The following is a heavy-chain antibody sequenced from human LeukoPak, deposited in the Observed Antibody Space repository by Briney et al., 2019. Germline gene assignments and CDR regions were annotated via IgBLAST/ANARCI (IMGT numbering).Heavy chain of an antibody. D-gene: IGHD2-2*02. J-gene: IGHJ4*02. CDR3: ARRDCSSTSCYTGGFDY. Sequence: SETLSLTCTVSGGSISSYYWSWIRQPPGKGLEWIGYNYTSGSTNYNPSLKSRVTISVDTSKNQFTLKLSSVTAADTAVYYCARRDCSSTSCYTGGFDYWGQGTLVTVSS. V-gene: IGHV4-4*09. CDR1: GGSISSYY. CDR2: NYTSGST.